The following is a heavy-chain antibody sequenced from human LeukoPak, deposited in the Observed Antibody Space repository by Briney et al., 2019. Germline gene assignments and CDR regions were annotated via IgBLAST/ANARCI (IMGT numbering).Heavy chain of an antibody. J-gene: IGHJ6*02. CDR3: ARAPSPEYYYYYYYGMDV. CDR1: GFTFSSYW. V-gene: IGHV3-7*03. Sequence: GGSLRLSCAASGFTFSSYWMSWVRQAPGKGLEWVANIEQDGSEKYYVDSVKGRFTISRDNAKNSLYLQMNSLRAEDTAVYYCARAPSPEYYYYYYYGMDVWGQGTTVTVSS. CDR2: IEQDGSEK. D-gene: IGHD2/OR15-2a*01.